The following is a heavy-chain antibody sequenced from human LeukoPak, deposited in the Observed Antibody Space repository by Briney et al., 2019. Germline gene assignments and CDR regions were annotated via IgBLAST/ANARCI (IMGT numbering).Heavy chain of an antibody. CDR3: ASNTVTYGYFDY. Sequence: GGSLRLSCAASGFTFSSYAMHWVRQAPGKGLEWVSAISDSGGSTYYADSVKGRVTISRDNSKNTLYLQMNSLRAEDTAVYSCASNTVTYGYFDYWGQGTLVTVSS. CDR1: GFTFSSYA. J-gene: IGHJ4*02. CDR2: ISDSGGST. V-gene: IGHV3-23*01. D-gene: IGHD4-17*01.